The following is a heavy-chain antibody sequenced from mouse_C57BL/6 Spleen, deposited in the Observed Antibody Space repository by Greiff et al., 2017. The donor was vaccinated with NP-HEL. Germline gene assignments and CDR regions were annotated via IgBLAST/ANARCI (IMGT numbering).Heavy chain of an antibody. V-gene: IGHV1-63*01. D-gene: IGHD2-4*01. CDR2: IYPGGGYT. Sequence: VQLQQSGAELVRPGTSVKMSCKASGYTFTSYWIGWAKQMPGHGLEWIGDIYPGGGYTNYNEKFKGKATLTADKSSSTAYMQFSSLTSEDSAIYYCARENYDYDANYAMDYWGQGTSVTVSA. CDR1: GYTFTSYW. CDR3: ARENYDYDANYAMDY. J-gene: IGHJ4*01.